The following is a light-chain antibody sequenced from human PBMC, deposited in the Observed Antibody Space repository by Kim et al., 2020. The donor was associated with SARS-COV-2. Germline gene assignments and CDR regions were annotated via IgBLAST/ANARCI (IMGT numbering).Light chain of an antibody. CDR2: AAS. CDR1: QNVDYN. Sequence: EIVMTQSPATLSVSPGERATLSCRASQNVDYNLAWYQQRPGQAPRLLIYAASTRAAGFPARFSGRGSGTEFTLTISSLESEDFAVYYCQQYTNWPGTFGQGTKVDIK. CDR3: QQYTNWPGT. V-gene: IGKV3-15*01. J-gene: IGKJ1*01.